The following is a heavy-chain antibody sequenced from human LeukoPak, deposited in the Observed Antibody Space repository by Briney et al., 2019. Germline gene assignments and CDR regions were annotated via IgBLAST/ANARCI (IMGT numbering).Heavy chain of an antibody. V-gene: IGHV1-2*02. D-gene: IGHD2-15*01. Sequence: HGASVKVSCKASGYTFTGYYMHWVRQAPGQGLEWMGWINPNSGGTNYAQKFQGRVTMTRDTSISTAYMELSRLRSDDTAVHYCASSPPMVVAATDHWFDPWGQGTLVTVSS. CDR2: INPNSGGT. CDR3: ASSPPMVVAATDHWFDP. J-gene: IGHJ5*02. CDR1: GYTFTGYY.